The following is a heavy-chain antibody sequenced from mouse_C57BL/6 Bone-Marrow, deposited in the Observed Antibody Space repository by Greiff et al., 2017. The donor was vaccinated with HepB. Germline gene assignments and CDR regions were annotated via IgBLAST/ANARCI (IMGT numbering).Heavy chain of an antibody. D-gene: IGHD2-4*01. J-gene: IGHJ4*01. V-gene: IGHV1-81*01. CDR1: GYTFTSYG. CDR3: ARYYYERYYAMDY. Sequence: LVESGAELARPGASVKLSCKASGYTFTSYGISWVKQRTGQGLEWIGEIYPRSGNTYYNEKFKGKATLTADKSSITAYMELRSLTSEDSAVYFCARYYYERYYAMDYWGQGTSVTVSS. CDR2: IYPRSGNT.